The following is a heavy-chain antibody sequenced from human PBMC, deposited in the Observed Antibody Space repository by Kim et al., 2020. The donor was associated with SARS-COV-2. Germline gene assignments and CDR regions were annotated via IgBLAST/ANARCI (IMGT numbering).Heavy chain of an antibody. CDR3: ARGNTMVRGVIRAFDI. CDR2: INAGNGNT. CDR1: GYTFTSYA. V-gene: IGHV1-3*01. Sequence: ASVKVSCKASGYTFTSYAMHLVRQAPGQRLEWMGWINAGNGNTKYSQKFQGRVTITRDTSASTAYMELSSLRSEDTAVYYCARGNTMVRGVIRAFDIWGQGTMVTVSS. D-gene: IGHD3-10*01. J-gene: IGHJ3*02.